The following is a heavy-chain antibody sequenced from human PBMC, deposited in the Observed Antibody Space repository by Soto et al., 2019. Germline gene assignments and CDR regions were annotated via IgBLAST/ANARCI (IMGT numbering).Heavy chain of an antibody. D-gene: IGHD3-9*01. J-gene: IGHJ5*02. CDR1: GGSISSYY. CDR3: AREAHYDIMTSPYNWFDP. V-gene: IGHV4-59*08. Sequence: SETLSLTCTVSGGSISSYYWSWIRQPPGKGLEWIVYIYYSGSTNYNPSLKSRVTISVDTSKNQFSLKLSSVTAADTAVYYCAREAHYDIMTSPYNWFDPWGQGTLVTVAS. CDR2: IYYSGST.